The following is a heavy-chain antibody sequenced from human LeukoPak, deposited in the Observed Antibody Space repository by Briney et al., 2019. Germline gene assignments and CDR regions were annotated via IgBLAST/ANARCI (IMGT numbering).Heavy chain of an antibody. V-gene: IGHV3-30-3*01. Sequence: GGSLRLSCTASGFTFSSYAMHWVRQAPGKGLEWVAVISYDGSNKYYADSVKGRFTISRDNSKNTLYLQMNSLRAEDTAVYYCAKDRRAYGDYVSLYDAFDIWGQGTMVTVSS. D-gene: IGHD4-17*01. CDR3: AKDRRAYGDYVSLYDAFDI. CDR2: ISYDGSNK. CDR1: GFTFSSYA. J-gene: IGHJ3*02.